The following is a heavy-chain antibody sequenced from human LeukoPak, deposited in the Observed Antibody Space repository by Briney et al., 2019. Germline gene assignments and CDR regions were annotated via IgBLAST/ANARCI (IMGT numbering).Heavy chain of an antibody. J-gene: IGHJ4*02. Sequence: GGSLRLSCAASGFTVSRNYMSWVRQAPGKGLEWVSVIYSGGSTSYADSVKGRFTISRDNSKNTLYLQMNSPRAEDTAVYYCARAGPSSSWHQFDYWGQGTLVTVSS. V-gene: IGHV3-66*01. CDR2: IYSGGST. D-gene: IGHD6-13*01. CDR3: ARAGPSSSWHQFDY. CDR1: GFTVSRNY.